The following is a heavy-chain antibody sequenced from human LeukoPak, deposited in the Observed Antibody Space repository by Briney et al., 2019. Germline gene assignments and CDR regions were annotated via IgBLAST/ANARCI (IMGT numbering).Heavy chain of an antibody. Sequence: PGGSLRLSCAASGFTFSDYYMSWIRQAPGKGLEWITFISSSGTTQYYAGAERGRFTVSRNNAKSSLYLYLNSLRDEDTAVYYCAIQMTVIAVIPYFDYWGQGSQVTVSS. J-gene: IGHJ4*02. CDR3: AIQMTVIAVIPYFDY. CDR1: GFTFSDYY. V-gene: IGHV3-11*04. D-gene: IGHD6-19*01. CDR2: ISSSGTTQ.